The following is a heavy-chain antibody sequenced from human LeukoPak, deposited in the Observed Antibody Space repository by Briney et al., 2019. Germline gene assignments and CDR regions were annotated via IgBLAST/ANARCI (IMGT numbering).Heavy chain of an antibody. J-gene: IGHJ4*02. CDR3: ARSQTYPLLWFGEPSLHYFDY. CDR1: GFSLSTSGVG. Sequence: SGPTLVKPTQTLTLTCTFSGFSLSTSGVGVGWIRQPPGKALEWLALIYWDDDKRYSPSLKSRLTITKDTSKNQVVLTMTNMDPVDTATYYCARSQTYPLLWFGEPSLHYFDYWGQGTLVTVSS. V-gene: IGHV2-5*02. D-gene: IGHD3-10*01. CDR2: IYWDDDK.